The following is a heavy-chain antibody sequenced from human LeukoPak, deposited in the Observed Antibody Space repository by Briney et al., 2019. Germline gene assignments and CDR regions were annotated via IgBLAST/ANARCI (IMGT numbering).Heavy chain of an antibody. CDR3: ARTVPRRSTVAPAHLDY. D-gene: IGHD4-11*01. V-gene: IGHV4-34*01. J-gene: IGHJ4*02. CDR2: INHGGSA. Sequence: SETLSLTCAVYGGSFSGYYWSWIRQPAGKGLEWIGEINHGGSANYNPSLKSRVIISVDTSKNQFSLKLSSVTAADTAVYYCARTVPRRSTVAPAHLDYWGQGTLVTVSS. CDR1: GGSFSGYY.